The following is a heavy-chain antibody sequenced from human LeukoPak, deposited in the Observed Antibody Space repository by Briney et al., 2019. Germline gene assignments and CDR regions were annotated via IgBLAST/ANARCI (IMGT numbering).Heavy chain of an antibody. Sequence: GASVKVSCKASGYTFTNYYMHWVRQAPGQGLEWMGRINPNSGGTNYAQKFQGRVTMTRDTSSSTAYMDLSRLRSDDTAVYYCAREGSSSGGMDVWGKGTTVTVSS. J-gene: IGHJ6*04. CDR3: AREGSSSGGMDV. D-gene: IGHD6-25*01. CDR2: INPNSGGT. V-gene: IGHV1-2*06. CDR1: GYTFTNYY.